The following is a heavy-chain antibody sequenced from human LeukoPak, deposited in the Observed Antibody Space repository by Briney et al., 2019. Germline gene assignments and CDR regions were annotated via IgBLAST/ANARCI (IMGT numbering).Heavy chain of an antibody. CDR2: INGDGSST. CDR3: ARGGTYYYGSGMDV. D-gene: IGHD3-10*01. Sequence: GGSLRLSCAASGFTFSSYWMHWVRQAPGKGLVWVSGINGDGSSTNYADSVKGRFTISRDNAKNTLYLQMNSLRAEDTAVYYCARGGTYYYGSGMDVWSKGTTVTVSS. CDR1: GFTFSSYW. V-gene: IGHV3-74*01. J-gene: IGHJ6*04.